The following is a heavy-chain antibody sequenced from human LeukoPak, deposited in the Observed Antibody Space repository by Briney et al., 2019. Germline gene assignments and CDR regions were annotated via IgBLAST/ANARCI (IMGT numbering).Heavy chain of an antibody. CDR3: TTLTIVVAGN. D-gene: IGHD6-19*01. CDR1: GFTFSNAW. CDR2: IKSKSDGGTI. V-gene: IGHV3-15*01. Sequence: PGGSLRLSCAASGFTFSNAWMNWVRQAPGKGLECIARIKSKSDGGTIDYAAPVKGRFTISRDDSTNTLYLQMNSLKSEDIAVYYCTTLTIVVAGNWGQGTLVTVSA. J-gene: IGHJ4*02.